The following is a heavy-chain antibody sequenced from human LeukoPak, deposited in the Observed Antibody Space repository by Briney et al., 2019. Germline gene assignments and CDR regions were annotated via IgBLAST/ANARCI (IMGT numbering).Heavy chain of an antibody. D-gene: IGHD6-13*01. Sequence: GGSLRLSCAASGFTFSNFAMSWVRQAPGKGLEWVGFIRSKAYRGTNEYAASLKGRFHISRDDSKSIAYLQMNSLNTEDTAVYYCTRVRYSSSVNDYRGQRTLLTDCS. CDR1: GFTFSNFA. CDR3: TRVRYSSSVNDY. CDR2: IRSKAYRGTN. J-gene: IGHJ4*02. V-gene: IGHV3-49*04.